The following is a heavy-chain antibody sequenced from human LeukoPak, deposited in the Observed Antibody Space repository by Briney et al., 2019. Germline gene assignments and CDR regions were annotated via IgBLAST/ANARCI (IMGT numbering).Heavy chain of an antibody. V-gene: IGHV4-34*01. Sequence: PSETLSLTCAVYGGSFSGYYWSWIRQPPGKGLEWIGEINHSGSTNYNPSLKSRVTISVDTSKNQFSLKLSSVTAADTAVYYCARGLRYYGSGSLRFDPWGQGTLVTVSS. D-gene: IGHD3-10*01. CDR3: ARGLRYYGSGSLRFDP. J-gene: IGHJ5*02. CDR1: GGSFSGYY. CDR2: INHSGST.